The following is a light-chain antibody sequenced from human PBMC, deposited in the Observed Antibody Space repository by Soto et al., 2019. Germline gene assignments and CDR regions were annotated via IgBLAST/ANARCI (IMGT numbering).Light chain of an antibody. CDR1: QSVSSSY. CDR3: QQYDSSPLT. Sequence: EIVLTQSPGTLSLSPGERATLSCRARQSVSSSYLAWYQQKPDQAPRLLIYGASSRATGIPDRFSGSGSGTDFTLTISRVEPEDFAVYYCQQYDSSPLTFGQGTKVEIK. CDR2: GAS. V-gene: IGKV3-20*01. J-gene: IGKJ1*01.